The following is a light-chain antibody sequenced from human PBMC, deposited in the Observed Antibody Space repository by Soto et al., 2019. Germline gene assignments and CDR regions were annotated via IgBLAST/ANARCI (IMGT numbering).Light chain of an antibody. J-gene: IGLJ2*01. CDR3: QTYDSSMSGVV. CDR2: GHS. V-gene: IGLV1-40*01. Sequence: QSVLTQPPSVSGAPGQRVTIFCTGRSSNNGAGYDVHWYQPLPVTAPKILSYGHSNRPSGVPDRFSSSKSGTSASLAITGLKAEDEADYYCQTYDSSMSGVVFGGGTKLTVL. CDR1: SSNNGAGYD.